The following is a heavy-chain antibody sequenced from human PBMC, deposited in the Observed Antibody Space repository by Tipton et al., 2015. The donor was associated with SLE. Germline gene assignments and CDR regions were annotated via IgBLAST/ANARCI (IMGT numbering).Heavy chain of an antibody. D-gene: IGHD1-1*01. CDR3: ARDLSANNSYYYYYMDV. CDR1: GGSFTMYY. Sequence: GLVKPSETLSLTCAVSGGSFTMYYWSWIRQSPGKGLEWIGEINHRGSTNYNPSLKARVTLSADTSKNHDSLRLTSVTAADTAVYYCARDLSANNSYYYYYMDVWGKGTTVTVSS. V-gene: IGHV4-34*01. CDR2: INHRGST. J-gene: IGHJ6*03.